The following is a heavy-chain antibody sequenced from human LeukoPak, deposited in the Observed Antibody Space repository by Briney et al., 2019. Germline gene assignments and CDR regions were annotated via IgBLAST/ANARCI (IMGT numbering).Heavy chain of an antibody. V-gene: IGHV3-30*18. J-gene: IGHJ4*02. D-gene: IGHD4-17*01. CDR3: AKRPSDYGDYVTYFDY. CDR1: GFSFISYG. CDR2: ISDDGRSK. Sequence: GGSLRLSCAASGFSFISYGMHWDRQAPGKGLEWVGVISDDGRSKDYADSVKGRFTISRDNSKDTLYLQMNSLRAEDTAVYYCAKRPSDYGDYVTYFDYWGQGTLVTVSS.